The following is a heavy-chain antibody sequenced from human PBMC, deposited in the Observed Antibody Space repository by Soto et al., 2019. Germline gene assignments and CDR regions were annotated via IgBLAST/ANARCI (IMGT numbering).Heavy chain of an antibody. V-gene: IGHV1-8*01. CDR3: ARERRCYDFWSGYSACYYYGMDV. Sequence: ASVKVSCKASGYTFTSYDINWVRQATGQGLEWMGWMNPNSGNTGYAQKFQGRVTMTRNTSISTAYMELSSLRSEDTAVYYCARERRCYDFWSGYSACYYYGMDVWGQGTTVTSP. CDR1: GYTFTSYD. CDR2: MNPNSGNT. J-gene: IGHJ6*02. D-gene: IGHD3-3*01.